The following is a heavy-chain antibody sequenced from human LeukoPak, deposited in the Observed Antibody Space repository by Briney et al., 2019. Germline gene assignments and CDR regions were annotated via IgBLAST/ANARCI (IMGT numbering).Heavy chain of an antibody. Sequence: ASVKVSCKASGYTFTDFGVNWVRQAPGQGLDWMGWISAYNGNTNYAQKLQGRVTMTTDTSTSTAYMELRSLRSDDTAVYYCARESPGVRGVIIAPFDYWGQGTLVTVSS. D-gene: IGHD3-10*01. CDR1: GYTFTDFG. V-gene: IGHV1-18*01. J-gene: IGHJ4*02. CDR2: ISAYNGNT. CDR3: ARESPGVRGVIIAPFDY.